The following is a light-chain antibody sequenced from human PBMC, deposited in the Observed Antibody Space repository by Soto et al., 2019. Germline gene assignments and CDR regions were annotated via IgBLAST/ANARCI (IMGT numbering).Light chain of an antibody. V-gene: IGKV1-13*02. CDR2: DAS. CDR3: QQFNTYPIT. CDR1: QGISSA. Sequence: AIQLTQSPSSQSASVGDRVTITCRASQGISSALAWYQQKPGKAPNLLIFDASNLESGVPSRFSGSGSGTDFTLTISSLQPEDFATYYCQQFNTYPITFGQGTRLEIK. J-gene: IGKJ5*01.